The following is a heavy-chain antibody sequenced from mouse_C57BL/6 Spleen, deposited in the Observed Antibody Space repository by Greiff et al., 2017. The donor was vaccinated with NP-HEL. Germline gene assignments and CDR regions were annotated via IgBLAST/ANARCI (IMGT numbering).Heavy chain of an antibody. D-gene: IGHD4-1*01. V-gene: IGHV1-69*01. CDR2: IDPSDSYT. Sequence: QVQLQQPGAELVMPGASVKLSCKASGYTFTSYWMHWVKQRPGQGLEWIGEIDPSDSYTNYNQKFKGKSTLTVDKSSSTAYMQLSSLTSEDSAVYYCARWDRKDYFDYWGQGTTLTVSS. CDR3: ARWDRKDYFDY. CDR1: GYTFTSYW. J-gene: IGHJ2*01.